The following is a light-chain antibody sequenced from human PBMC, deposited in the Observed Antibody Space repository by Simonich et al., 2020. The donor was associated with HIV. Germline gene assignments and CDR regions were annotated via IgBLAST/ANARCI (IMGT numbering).Light chain of an antibody. V-gene: IGKV4-1*01. Sequence: DIVMTQSPDSLAVSLGERATINCKSSQSVLHSSNNKNDLAWYQQRPGQPPKLIIYWASTRESGVPDRFSGSGSGTDFTLTISSLQAEDVAVYYCQQYYTTPLTFGGGTKVEIK. J-gene: IGKJ4*01. CDR2: WAS. CDR3: QQYYTTPLT. CDR1: QSVLHSSNNKND.